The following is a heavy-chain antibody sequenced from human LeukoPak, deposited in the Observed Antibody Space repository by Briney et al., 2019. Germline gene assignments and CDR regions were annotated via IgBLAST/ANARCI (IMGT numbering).Heavy chain of an antibody. CDR1: GYTFTGYY. V-gene: IGHV1-2*02. J-gene: IGHJ4*02. CDR3: ARVSVQYYYGSGSYYNVYFDC. Sequence: ASVKVSCKASGYTFTGYYMHWVRQAPGQGLEWMGWINPNSGGTNYAQKFQGRVTMTRDTSISTAYVELSRLRSDDTAVYYCARVSVQYYYGSGSYYNVYFDCWGQGTLVTVSS. CDR2: INPNSGGT. D-gene: IGHD3-10*01.